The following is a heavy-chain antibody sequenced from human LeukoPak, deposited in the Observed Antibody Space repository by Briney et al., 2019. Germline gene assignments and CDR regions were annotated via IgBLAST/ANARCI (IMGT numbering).Heavy chain of an antibody. CDR1: GFTFDDYA. Sequence: PGGSLRLSCAASGFTFDDYAMHWVRQAPGKGLEWVSGFSWNSGSIGYADSVKGRFTISRDNAKNSLYLQMNSLRAEDTALYYCAKDKGVDSSGWLGKSLYYYGMDVWGQGTTVTVSS. V-gene: IGHV3-9*01. D-gene: IGHD6-19*01. CDR3: AKDKGVDSSGWLGKSLYYYGMDV. CDR2: FSWNSGSI. J-gene: IGHJ6*02.